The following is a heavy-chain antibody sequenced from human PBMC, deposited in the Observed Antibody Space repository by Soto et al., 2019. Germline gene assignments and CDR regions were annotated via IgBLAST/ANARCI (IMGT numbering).Heavy chain of an antibody. Sequence: SGPTLVNPTQTLTLTCTFSGFSLTTSGVGVGWIRQPPGKALEWLALIYWDDDKRYSPSLKTRLTITRDTSKNQVVLTMTNVDPEDTATYYCGHRRPVGDFRSDRVDVWDQVTTVTNSS. CDR3: GHRRPVGDFRSDRVDV. J-gene: IGHJ6*02. D-gene: IGHD3-3*01. CDR2: IYWDDDK. V-gene: IGHV2-5*02. CDR1: GFSLTTSGVG.